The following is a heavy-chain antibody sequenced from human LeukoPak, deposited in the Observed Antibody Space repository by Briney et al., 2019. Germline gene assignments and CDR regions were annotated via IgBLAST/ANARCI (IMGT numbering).Heavy chain of an antibody. J-gene: IGHJ4*02. CDR2: INTDGSNT. CDR1: GFTFSSYW. V-gene: IGHV3-74*01. D-gene: IGHD3-16*01. CDR3: VRSDYIK. Sequence: PGGSLRLSCAASGFTFSSYWMHWVRQAPGKGLVWVSRINTDGSNTNYADSVKGRFTISRDNAKNTLYLQLNSLRAEDTAVYYCVRSDYIKWGQGTLVTVSS.